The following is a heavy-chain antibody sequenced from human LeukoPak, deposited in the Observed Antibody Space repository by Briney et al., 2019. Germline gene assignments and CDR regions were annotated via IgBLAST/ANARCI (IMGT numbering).Heavy chain of an antibody. CDR2: MNPNSGNT. Sequence: ASVKVSCKASGYTFTSYDINWVRQATGQGPEWMGWMNPNSGNTGYAQKFQGRVTMTRNTSISTAYMELSSLRSEDTAAYYCARGSLSGYDINFDYWGQGTLVTVSS. V-gene: IGHV1-8*01. CDR3: ARGSLSGYDINFDY. D-gene: IGHD5-12*01. J-gene: IGHJ4*02. CDR1: GYTFTSYD.